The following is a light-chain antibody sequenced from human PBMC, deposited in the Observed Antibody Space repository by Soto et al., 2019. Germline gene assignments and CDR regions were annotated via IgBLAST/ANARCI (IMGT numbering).Light chain of an antibody. CDR3: QQYGGSPMYS. J-gene: IGKJ2*03. CDR1: QAISSRY. CDR2: GAS. Sequence: EIMLTQSPGTLSLSPGERATLSCKTRQAISSRYLAWYQQKFGQAPRLLIYGASTRAAGIPDRFIGSGSGTDVTLTISRLEPEDVAVYYCQQYGGSPMYSFGQGTKLEIK. V-gene: IGKV3-20*01.